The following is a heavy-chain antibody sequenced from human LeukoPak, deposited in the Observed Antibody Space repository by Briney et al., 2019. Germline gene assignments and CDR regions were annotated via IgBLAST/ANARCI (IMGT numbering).Heavy chain of an antibody. D-gene: IGHD3-9*01. CDR2: ISYDGSNK. V-gene: IGHV3-30*04. CDR1: GFTFSSYA. Sequence: PGRSLRLSCAASGFTFSSYAMHWVRQAPGKGLEWVAVISYDGSNKYYADSVKGRFTISRDNSKNTLYLQMNSLRAEDTAVYYCARGSYYDILTGYYLFDYWGQGTLVTVSS. CDR3: ARGSYYDILTGYYLFDY. J-gene: IGHJ4*02.